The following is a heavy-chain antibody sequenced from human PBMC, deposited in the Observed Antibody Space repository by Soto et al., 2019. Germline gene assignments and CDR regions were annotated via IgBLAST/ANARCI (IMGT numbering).Heavy chain of an antibody. J-gene: IGHJ4*02. Sequence: GASVKVSCKASGGTFSSYAISWVRQAPGQGLEWMGGIIPIFGTANYAQKFQGRVTITADESTSTAYMELSSLRSEDTAVYYCASSPYSSSWYVRTVAGYYFDYWGQGTLVNVSS. CDR2: IIPIFGTA. D-gene: IGHD6-13*01. CDR1: GGTFSSYA. V-gene: IGHV1-69*13. CDR3: ASSPYSSSWYVRTVAGYYFDY.